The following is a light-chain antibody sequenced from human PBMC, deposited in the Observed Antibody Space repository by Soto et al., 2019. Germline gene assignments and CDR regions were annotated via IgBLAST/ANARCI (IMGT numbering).Light chain of an antibody. Sequence: EIVMTQSPGTLSVSPGERVTLSCRASQSVGNNLAWHQQKPGQAPRLLIYGASTRATGFPARFSGSGSGTELTLTISSLQSEDFAVYYCQQYNGWPITFGQGTRLEIK. CDR2: GAS. V-gene: IGKV3-15*01. CDR1: QSVGNN. CDR3: QQYNGWPIT. J-gene: IGKJ5*01.